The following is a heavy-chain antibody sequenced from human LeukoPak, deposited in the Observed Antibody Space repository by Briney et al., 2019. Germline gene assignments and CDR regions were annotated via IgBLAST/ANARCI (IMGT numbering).Heavy chain of an antibody. J-gene: IGHJ6*03. CDR1: GGTFSSYA. V-gene: IGHV1-69*05. Sequence: SVKVSCKASGGTFSSYAISWVRQAPGQGLEWMGGIIPIFGTANYAQKFQGRVTITTDESTSTAYMELSSLRSEDTAVYYCTFGVVIMSGGNYYYYMGVWGKGTTVTVSS. CDR3: TFGVVIMSGGNYYYYMGV. CDR2: IIPIFGTA. D-gene: IGHD3-3*01.